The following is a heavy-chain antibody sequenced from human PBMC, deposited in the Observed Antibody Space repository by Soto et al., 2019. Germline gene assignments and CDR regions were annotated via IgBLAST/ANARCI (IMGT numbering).Heavy chain of an antibody. CDR1: GFTFSTYA. Sequence: GGSLRLSCAASGFTFSTYAMHWVRQAPGKGLTWVAVISYDGSNKYYEDSVKGRFTISRDNSRNTLYLQLNSLRAEDTAVYYCARRGYDILTGYYNLDYWGQGTLVTVSS. CDR3: ARRGYDILTGYYNLDY. V-gene: IGHV3-30-3*01. CDR2: ISYDGSNK. D-gene: IGHD3-9*01. J-gene: IGHJ4*02.